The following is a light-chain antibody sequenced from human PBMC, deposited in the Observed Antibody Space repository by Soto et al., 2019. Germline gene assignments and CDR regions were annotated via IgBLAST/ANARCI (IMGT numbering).Light chain of an antibody. CDR2: GNS. CDR3: QSYDSSLSGSK. V-gene: IGLV1-40*01. J-gene: IGLJ2*01. CDR1: SSNIGAGYD. Sequence: QSVLTQPPSVSGAPGQRVTISCTGSSSNIGAGYDVHWYHQLPGTAPNLLIYGNSNRPSGVPDRFSGSKSGISASLAITGLQAEDEADYYCQSYDSSLSGSKFGGGTQLTVL.